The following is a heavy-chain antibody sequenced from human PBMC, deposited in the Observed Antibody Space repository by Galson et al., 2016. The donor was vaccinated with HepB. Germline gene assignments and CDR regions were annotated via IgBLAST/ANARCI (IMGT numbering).Heavy chain of an antibody. CDR3: ARRSGWLWTPAYYFDY. V-gene: IGHV3-7*03. J-gene: IGHJ4*02. Sequence: SLRLSCAASGFSFGDYWMTWVRQAPGRGLEWVANIRRDGSQINYVDSVKGRFYISRDNAKNSLYLQMNSLRAEDTALYYCARRSGWLWTPAYYFDYWGQGTLVTVSS. CDR2: IRRDGSQI. CDR1: GFSFGDYW. D-gene: IGHD6-19*01.